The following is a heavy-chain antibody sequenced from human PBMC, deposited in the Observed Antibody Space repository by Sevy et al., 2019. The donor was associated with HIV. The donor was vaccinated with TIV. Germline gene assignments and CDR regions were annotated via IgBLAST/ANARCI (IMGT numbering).Heavy chain of an antibody. CDR3: AREWVGASRSFDY. CDR1: SGSISTFY. CDR2: IYSSGIS. J-gene: IGHJ4*02. Sequence: WETLSLTCTVSSGSISTFYWSWIRQPPGKGLEWIGYIYSSGISNFNPSLKSRVTISLDTSKSQFSLKLTSVTAADTAVYYCAREWVGASRSFDYWGQGTLVTVSS. D-gene: IGHD1-26*01. V-gene: IGHV4-59*13.